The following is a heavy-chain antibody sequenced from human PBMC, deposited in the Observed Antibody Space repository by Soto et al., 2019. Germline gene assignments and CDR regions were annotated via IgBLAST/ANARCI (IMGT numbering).Heavy chain of an antibody. D-gene: IGHD5-12*01. CDR3: ARGGVATWDWFDP. J-gene: IGHJ5*02. CDR1: GFTFSDYY. CDR2: ISSSSSYT. Sequence: QVQLVESGGGLVKPGGSLRLSCAASGFTFSDYYMSWIRQAPGKGLEWVSYISSSSSYTNYADSVKGRFTISRDNDKNSLYLQMNSLRAEDTAVYYCARGGVATWDWFDPWGQGTLVTVSS. V-gene: IGHV3-11*06.